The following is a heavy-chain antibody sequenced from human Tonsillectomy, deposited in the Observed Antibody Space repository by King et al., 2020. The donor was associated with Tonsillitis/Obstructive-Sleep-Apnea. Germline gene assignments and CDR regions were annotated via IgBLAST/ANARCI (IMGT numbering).Heavy chain of an antibody. CDR2: IIPIFGTA. J-gene: IGHJ6*03. CDR3: ASIVTPINYMDV. CDR1: GGTFSSYA. V-gene: IGHV1-69*01. Sequence: QLVQSGAEVKKPWSSVKVSCKTSGGTFSSYAISWVRQAPGQGLEWMGGIIPIFGTANYAQKFQGRVTITADESTSTAYMELSSLRSEDTAVYYCASIVTPINYMDVWGKGTTVTVSS. D-gene: IGHD4-23*01.